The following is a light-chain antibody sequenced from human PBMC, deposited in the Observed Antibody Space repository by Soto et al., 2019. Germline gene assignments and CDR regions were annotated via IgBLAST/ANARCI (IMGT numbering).Light chain of an antibody. Sequence: DIQMTQSPSSLSASFGDRVTLTCRASRNIDTYLNWYQQKPETAPKLLRYGASSFHSVVPSRFSGSESVTDFTLTISSLQPEDFAPYYCQQRHTTLYTFCQGTTLEI. J-gene: IGKJ2*01. CDR2: GAS. CDR3: QQRHTTLYT. V-gene: IGKV1-39*01. CDR1: RNIDTY.